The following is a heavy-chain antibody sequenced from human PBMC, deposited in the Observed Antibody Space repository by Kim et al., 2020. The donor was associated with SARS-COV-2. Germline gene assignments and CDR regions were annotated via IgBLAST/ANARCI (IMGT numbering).Heavy chain of an antibody. CDR2: INAGNGNT. CDR3: ASALNLYDSFDY. D-gene: IGHD3-22*01. Sequence: ASVKVSCKASGYTFTSYAMHWVRQAPGQRLEWMGWINAGNGNTKYSQKFQGRVTITRDTSASTAYMELSSLRSEDTAVYYCASALNLYDSFDYWGQGTLVTVSS. J-gene: IGHJ4*02. V-gene: IGHV1-3*01. CDR1: GYTFTSYA.